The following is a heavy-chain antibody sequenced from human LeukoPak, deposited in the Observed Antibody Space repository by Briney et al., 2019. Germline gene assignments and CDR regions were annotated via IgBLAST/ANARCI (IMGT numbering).Heavy chain of an antibody. CDR2: IYYSGST. J-gene: IGHJ5*02. D-gene: IGHD4-17*01. CDR3: ARAADYGDYSWFDP. CDR1: GGSISSYY. Sequence: SETLSLTCTVSGGSISSYYWSWIRQPPGKGLEWIGYIYYSGSTNYNPSLKSRVTISVDTSKNQFSLKLSSVTAADTAVYYCARAADYGDYSWFDPWSQGTLVTVSS. V-gene: IGHV4-59*01.